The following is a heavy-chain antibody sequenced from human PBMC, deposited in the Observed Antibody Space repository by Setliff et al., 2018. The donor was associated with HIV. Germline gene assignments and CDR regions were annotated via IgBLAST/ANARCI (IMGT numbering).Heavy chain of an antibody. Sequence: GGSLRLSCAASGFTFDDYALHWVRQAPGKGLEWVAGISWNSGSTYYADSVKGRFTISRDNSKNTLYLQMNSLRAEDTAVYYCAKEKDYWGQGTLVTVS. CDR2: ISWNSGST. J-gene: IGHJ4*02. V-gene: IGHV3-23*01. CDR3: AKEKDY. CDR1: GFTFDDYA.